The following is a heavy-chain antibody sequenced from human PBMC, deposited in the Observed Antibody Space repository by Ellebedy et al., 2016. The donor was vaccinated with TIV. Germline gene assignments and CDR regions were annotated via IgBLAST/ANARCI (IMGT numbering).Heavy chain of an antibody. CDR1: GGTFSSYA. D-gene: IGHD5-12*01. CDR3: ARGGGYSGYDLGDY. V-gene: IGHV1-69*05. J-gene: IGHJ4*02. CDR2: IIPIFGTA. Sequence: ASVKVSCKASGGTFSSYAISWVRQAPGQGLEWMGGIIPIFGTANYAQKFQGRVTMTRDTSTSTVYMELSSLRSEDTAVYYCARGGGYSGYDLGDYWGQGTLVTVSS.